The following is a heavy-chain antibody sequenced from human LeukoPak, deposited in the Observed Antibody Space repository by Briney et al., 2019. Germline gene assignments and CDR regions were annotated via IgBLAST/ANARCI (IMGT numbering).Heavy chain of an antibody. CDR2: INHSGST. CDR1: GGSISSGGYS. J-gene: IGHJ6*03. CDR3: ARQTIYCSSTSCYQIDYYYYMDV. D-gene: IGHD2-2*01. Sequence: SETLSLTCTVSGGSISSGGYSWSWIRQPPGKGLEWIGEINHSGSTNYNPSLKSRVTISVDTSKNQFSLKLSSVTAADTAVYYCARQTIYCSSTSCYQIDYYYYMDVWGKGTTVTVSS. V-gene: IGHV4-39*01.